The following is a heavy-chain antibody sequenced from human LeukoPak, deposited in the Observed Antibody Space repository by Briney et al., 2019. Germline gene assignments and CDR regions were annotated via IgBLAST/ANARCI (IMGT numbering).Heavy chain of an antibody. CDR3: ARSWPNFDY. CDR2: IYSGGST. Sequence: GGSLRLSCAASGFTFSIYAMSWVRQAPGKGLEWVSVIYSGGSTYYADSVKGRFTISRDNSKNTLYLQMNSLRAEDTAVYYCARSWPNFDYWGQGTLVTVSS. CDR1: GFTFSIYA. V-gene: IGHV3-66*01. J-gene: IGHJ4*02.